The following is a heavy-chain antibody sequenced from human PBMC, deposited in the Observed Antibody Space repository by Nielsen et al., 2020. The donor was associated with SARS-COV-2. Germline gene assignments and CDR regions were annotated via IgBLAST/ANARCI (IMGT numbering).Heavy chain of an antibody. CDR3: AKDWTAIVVVPSGGVDY. V-gene: IGHV3-30*18. J-gene: IGHJ4*02. CDR2: ISYDGSNK. CDR1: GFTFSTYG. D-gene: IGHD2-15*01. Sequence: GESMKFSCAASGFTFSTYGMHWVRQAPGKGLEWVAAISYDGSNKYYVDSVKGRFTISRDNSKNTLYLQMSSMREEDTAVYYCAKDWTAIVVVPSGGVDYWGQGTRVTVAS.